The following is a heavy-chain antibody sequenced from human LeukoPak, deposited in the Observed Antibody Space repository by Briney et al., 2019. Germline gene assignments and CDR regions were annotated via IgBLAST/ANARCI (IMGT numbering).Heavy chain of an antibody. J-gene: IGHJ3*02. CDR2: INPSGGST. D-gene: IGHD3-22*01. Sequence: GASVKVSCKASGYTFTSYYMHWVRQAPGQGLEWMGIINPSGGSTSYAQKFQGRVTMTRDTSISTAYMELSRLRSDDTAVYYCAILTYYYDSSVDIWGQGTMVTVSS. CDR3: AILTYYYDSSVDI. V-gene: IGHV1-46*01. CDR1: GYTFTSYY.